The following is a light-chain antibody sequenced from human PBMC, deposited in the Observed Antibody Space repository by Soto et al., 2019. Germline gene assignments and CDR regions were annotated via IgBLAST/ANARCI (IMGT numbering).Light chain of an antibody. CDR3: LQYNSYSVT. CDR1: QSISSR. Sequence: DIQMTQSPSTLSASVGDRVTITCRASQSISSRLAWYQQKPGKAPKFLVYDASNLESGVPSRFSGSGSGTEFTLTISSLQPDDFATYYCLQYNSYSVTFGQGTKVDIK. J-gene: IGKJ1*01. CDR2: DAS. V-gene: IGKV1-5*01.